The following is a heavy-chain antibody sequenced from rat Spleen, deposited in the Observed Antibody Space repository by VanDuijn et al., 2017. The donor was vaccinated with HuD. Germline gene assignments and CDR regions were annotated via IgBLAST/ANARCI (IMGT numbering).Heavy chain of an antibody. Sequence: EVQLVETGGGLVQPGESLKLSCVASGFTFSSYWMYWIRQAPGEGLQWLSSISPDGGSTYYPDSVKGRFTFSRDNAENTVYLQMNSLRSEDTATYYCAKEGFGVTFAYWGQGTLVTVSS. CDR1: GFTFSSYW. D-gene: IGHD4-3*01. V-gene: IGHV5-58*01. CDR2: ISPDGGST. CDR3: AKEGFGVTFAY. J-gene: IGHJ3*01.